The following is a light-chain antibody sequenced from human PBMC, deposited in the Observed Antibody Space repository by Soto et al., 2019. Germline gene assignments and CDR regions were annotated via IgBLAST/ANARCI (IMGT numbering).Light chain of an antibody. CDR2: GAS. Sequence: EIVMTQSPATLSVSPGERATLSCRAIQSVSSSSLAWYQQKPGQAPRLLIYGASTRATGIPARFSGSGSGTEFTLTISSLESEDSAVYYCQQYSSWPPWTFGQGTKVDIK. V-gene: IGKV3-15*01. CDR1: QSVSSS. J-gene: IGKJ1*01. CDR3: QQYSSWPPWT.